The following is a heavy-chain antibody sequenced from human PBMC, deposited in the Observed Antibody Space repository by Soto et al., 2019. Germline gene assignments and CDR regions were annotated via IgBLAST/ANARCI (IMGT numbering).Heavy chain of an antibody. CDR3: AQSVSGTNSGLMS. J-gene: IGHJ5*02. V-gene: IGHV3-23*01. D-gene: IGHD1-1*01. CDR2: ISGSGGST. Sequence: EVQLLESGGGLVQPGGSRRLSCAASGFTFSTNDMGWVRQAPGKGLEWVSLISGSGGSTYYAGSVRGRFTISRDNSNDTLYLLMNSLRAEDTAQYYCAQSVSGTNSGLMSWGQGTLVTVSS. CDR1: GFTFSTND.